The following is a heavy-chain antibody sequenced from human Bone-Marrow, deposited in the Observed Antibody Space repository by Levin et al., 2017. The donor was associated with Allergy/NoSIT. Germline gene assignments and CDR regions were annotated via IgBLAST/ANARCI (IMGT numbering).Heavy chain of an antibody. CDR3: AKGSFLLDS. D-gene: IGHD3-10*01. Sequence: GGSLRLSCTTSGFIFNSEGMHWVRQAPGKGLEWVALISFDGSKKYYADTVKGRFIISRDNSKNTLFLQMDNLRPEDTALYYCAKGSFLLDSWGQGTLVTV. V-gene: IGHV3-30*02. CDR1: GFIFNSEG. J-gene: IGHJ5*01. CDR2: ISFDGSKK.